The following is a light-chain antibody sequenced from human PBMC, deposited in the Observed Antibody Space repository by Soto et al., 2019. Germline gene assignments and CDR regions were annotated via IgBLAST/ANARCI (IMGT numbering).Light chain of an antibody. Sequence: AVLLTQSPSSFPASTGDRATITCRASQDIHNYLAWSQQFPGKAPKHLLHAASILQTGVPSRFSGSGSGTDFTLTIYGLQSDDFATYFCQHSYNYPWTFGQGTKVE. CDR3: QHSYNYPWT. CDR1: QDIHNY. V-gene: IGKV1-8*01. CDR2: AAS. J-gene: IGKJ1*01.